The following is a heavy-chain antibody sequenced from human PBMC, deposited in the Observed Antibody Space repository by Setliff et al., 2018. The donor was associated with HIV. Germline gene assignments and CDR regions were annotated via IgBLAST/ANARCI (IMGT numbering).Heavy chain of an antibody. CDR1: GLTFSSYT. J-gene: IGHJ6*03. Sequence: LRLSCAASGLTFSSYTMNWVRQAPGKGLEWVSSISSSSSYIYYADSVKGRFTISRDNAKNSLYLQMNSLRAEDTAVYYCARGRAESYYYYYYYMDVWGKGTTVTVSS. CDR3: ARGRAESYYYYYYYMDV. V-gene: IGHV3-21*01. D-gene: IGHD3-10*01. CDR2: ISSSSSYI.